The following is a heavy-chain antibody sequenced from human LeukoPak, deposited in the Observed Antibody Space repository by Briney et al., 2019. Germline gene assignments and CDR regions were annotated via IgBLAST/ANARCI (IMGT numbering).Heavy chain of an antibody. CDR2: ISWNSGSI. V-gene: IGHV3-9*01. CDR1: GFTFDDYA. CDR3: AKDMGSGSYGSAFDI. J-gene: IGHJ3*02. D-gene: IGHD1-26*01. Sequence: PGGPLRLSCAASGFTFDDYAMHWVRQAPGKGLEWVSGISWNSGSIGYADSVKGRFTISRDNAKNSLYLQMNSLRAEDTALYYCAKDMGSGSYGSAFDIWGQGTMVTVSS.